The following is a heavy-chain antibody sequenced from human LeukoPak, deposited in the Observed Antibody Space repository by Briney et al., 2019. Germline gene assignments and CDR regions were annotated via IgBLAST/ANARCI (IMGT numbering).Heavy chain of an antibody. D-gene: IGHD3-22*01. J-gene: IGHJ4*02. CDR1: GFTFSSYG. CDR2: ISYDGSNK. Sequence: GRSLRLSCAASGFTFSSYGMYWVRQAPGKGLEWVAVISYDGSNKYYADSVKSRFTISRDNSKNTLYLQMNSLRAEDTAVYYCAKSRSYYYDSSGYYAVDYWGQGTLVTVSS. V-gene: IGHV3-30*18. CDR3: AKSRSYYYDSSGYYAVDY.